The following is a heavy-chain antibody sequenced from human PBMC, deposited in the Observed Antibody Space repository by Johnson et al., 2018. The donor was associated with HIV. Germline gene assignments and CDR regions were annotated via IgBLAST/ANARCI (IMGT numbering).Heavy chain of an antibody. CDR2: ISYDGSNK. J-gene: IGHJ3*02. D-gene: IGHD3-10*01. CDR3: ARGVDGAFDI. CDR1: GFTFSNFV. V-gene: IGHV3-30-3*01. Sequence: QVQLVESGGGVVQPGRSLRLSCEASGFTFSNFVMHWVRQAPGKGLEWLTSISYDGSNKYYADSVKGRFTISRDNSKNTLYLQMNSLRAEDTAVYYCARGVDGAFDIWGQGTMVTVSS.